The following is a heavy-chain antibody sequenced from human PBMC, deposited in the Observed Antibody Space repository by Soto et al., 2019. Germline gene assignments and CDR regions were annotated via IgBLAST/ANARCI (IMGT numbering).Heavy chain of an antibody. Sequence: PSETLSLTCTVSGGSVSSGSYYWSWIRQPPGKGLEWIGYIYYSGSTNYNPSPKSRVTISVDTSKNQFSLKLSSVTAADTAVYYCARGGVTLLYFDYWGQGTLVTVYS. D-gene: IGHD2-21*02. CDR3: ARGGVTLLYFDY. CDR1: GGSVSSGSYY. CDR2: IYYSGST. V-gene: IGHV4-61*01. J-gene: IGHJ4*02.